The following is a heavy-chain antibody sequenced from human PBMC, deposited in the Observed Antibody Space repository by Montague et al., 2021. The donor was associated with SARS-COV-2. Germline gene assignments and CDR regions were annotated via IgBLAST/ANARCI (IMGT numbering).Heavy chain of an antibody. CDR2: IHHGGST. J-gene: IGHJ6*03. Sequence: SETLSLTCAVHGGSFSTYSWNWIRQPPGKGMEWIGEIHHGGSTNYNPYLKSQVTISADTSKNQFSLKLTSVAAADTAAYYCARLGDGVLPSPILGVGPYYSYYYLDVWGKGTTVTVSS. V-gene: IGHV4-34*01. CDR3: ARLGDGVLPSPILGVGPYYSYYYLDV. D-gene: IGHD3-10*01. CDR1: GGSFSTYS.